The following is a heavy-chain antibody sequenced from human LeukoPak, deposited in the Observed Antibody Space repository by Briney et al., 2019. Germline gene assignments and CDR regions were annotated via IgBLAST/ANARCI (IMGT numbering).Heavy chain of an antibody. J-gene: IGHJ4*02. V-gene: IGHV4-34*01. CDR1: GGSFSGYY. CDR2: INHSGST. D-gene: IGHD6-19*01. CDR3: AVIAVAGRRRFDH. Sequence: SETLSLTCAVYGGSFSGYYWSWIRQPPGKGLEWIGEINHSGSTNYNPSLKSRVTISVDTSKNQFSLKLSSVTAADTAVYYCAVIAVAGRRRFDHWGQGTLVTVSS.